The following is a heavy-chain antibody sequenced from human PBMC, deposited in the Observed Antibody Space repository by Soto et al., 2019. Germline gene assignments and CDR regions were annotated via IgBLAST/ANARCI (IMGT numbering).Heavy chain of an antibody. V-gene: IGHV3-23*01. CDR2: ISGSGGST. D-gene: IGHD3-22*01. CDR1: GFTFSSYA. Sequence: PGGSLRLSCAASGFTFSSYAMSWVRQAPGKGLEWVSAISGSGGSTYYADSVKGRFTISRDNSKNTLYLQMNSLRAEDTAVYYCAKSRITMIVVVNGMDVWGQGTTVTVSS. J-gene: IGHJ6*02. CDR3: AKSRITMIVVVNGMDV.